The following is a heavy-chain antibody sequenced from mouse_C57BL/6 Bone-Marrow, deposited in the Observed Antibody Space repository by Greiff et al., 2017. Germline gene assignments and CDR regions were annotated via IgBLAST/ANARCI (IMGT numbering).Heavy chain of an antibody. CDR2: IDPSDSET. V-gene: IGHV1-52*01. CDR1: GYTFTSYW. CDR3: ASTYRCSRWYCDV. D-gene: IGHD1-1*01. J-gene: IGHJ1*03. Sequence: QVQLQQPGAELVRPGSSVKLSCKASGYTFTSYWMHWVKQRPIQGLEWIGNIDPSDSETHYNQKFKDKATLTVDKSSNTAYMQLSSLTSEDSAVYDCASTYRCSRWYCDVWGRGTTVTVSS.